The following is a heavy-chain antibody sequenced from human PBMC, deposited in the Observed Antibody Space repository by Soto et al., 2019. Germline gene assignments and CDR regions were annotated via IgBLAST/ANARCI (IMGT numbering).Heavy chain of an antibody. CDR2: IKQDGGEE. J-gene: IGHJ4*02. Sequence: GGSLRLSCAASGFTFSSFWMTWVRQSPGKGLEWVANIKQDGGEEYYVDSVKGRFTISRDNAKNSLYLQMNSLRAEDTAVYYCAKGRGWNYLDYWGQGILVTVSS. V-gene: IGHV3-7*01. D-gene: IGHD3-16*02. CDR1: GFTFSSFW. CDR3: AKGRGWNYLDY.